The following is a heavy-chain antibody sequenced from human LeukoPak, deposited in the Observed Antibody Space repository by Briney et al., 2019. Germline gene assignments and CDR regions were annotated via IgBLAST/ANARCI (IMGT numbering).Heavy chain of an antibody. CDR2: IYSGGST. D-gene: IGHD1-26*01. J-gene: IGHJ5*02. V-gene: IGHV3-53*01. Sequence: GGSLRLSCVVSGFTVSSNYMSWVRQAPGKGLEWVSIIYSGGSTYYADSVKGRFTISRDNSKNTVYLQMNSLRGEDTAVYYCARANSATIPGVDPWGQGTLVTVSS. CDR1: GFTVSSNY. CDR3: ARANSATIPGVDP.